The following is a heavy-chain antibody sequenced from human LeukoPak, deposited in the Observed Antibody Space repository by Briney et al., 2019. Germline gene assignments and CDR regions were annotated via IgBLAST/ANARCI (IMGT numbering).Heavy chain of an antibody. Sequence: ASVKVSCKASGYTFTGYYMHWVRQAPGQGLEWMGWINPNSGGTNYAQKFQGRVTMTRDTSISTAYMELSRLRSDDTAVYYCARVDTSRALYDYWGQGTLVTVSS. CDR3: ARVDTSRALYDY. V-gene: IGHV1-2*02. CDR2: INPNSGGT. D-gene: IGHD5-18*01. J-gene: IGHJ4*02. CDR1: GYTFTGYY.